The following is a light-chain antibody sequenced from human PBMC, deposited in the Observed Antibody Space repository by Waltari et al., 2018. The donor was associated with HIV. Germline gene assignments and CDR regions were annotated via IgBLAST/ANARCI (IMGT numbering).Light chain of an antibody. CDR3: CSYAGSFTLI. V-gene: IGLV2-11*01. J-gene: IGLJ2*01. CDR2: DVT. Sequence: QSALTQPRSVSGSPGQSVTISCTGTSSDVGGYYYVSWYQHHPGKAPTRLIYDVTKRPSGVPDRFSGSKSGNTASLTISGLQAEDEADYHCCSYAGSFTLIFGGGTTVTVL. CDR1: SSDVGGYYY.